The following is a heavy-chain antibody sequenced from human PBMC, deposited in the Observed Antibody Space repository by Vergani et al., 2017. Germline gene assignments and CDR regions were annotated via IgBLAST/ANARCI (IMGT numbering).Heavy chain of an antibody. Sequence: EVQLVESGGGLVQPGGSLRLSCAASGFTFSSYEMNWVRQAPGKGLEWVSYISSSGSTIYYADSVMGRFTISRDNAKNSLYLQMNSLRAEDTAVYYCARTGVFGYFDYWGQGTLVTVSS. D-gene: IGHD3-10*01. CDR2: ISSSGSTI. CDR1: GFTFSSYE. CDR3: ARTGVFGYFDY. J-gene: IGHJ4*02. V-gene: IGHV3-48*03.